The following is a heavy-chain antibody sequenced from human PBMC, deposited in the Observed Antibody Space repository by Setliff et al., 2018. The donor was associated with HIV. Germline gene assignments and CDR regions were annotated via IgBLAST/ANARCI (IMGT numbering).Heavy chain of an antibody. D-gene: IGHD3-10*01. CDR2: INSATGGT. CDR3: ASETGSYYLKGGDRPHFN. CDR1: GYTFTDNY. Sequence: GASVKVSCKASGYTFTDNYIHWVRQAPGQGLEWMAWINSATGGTNYAQNFQGWVTVTRDTSINTVYMELSSLKSDDTAVYYCASETGSYYLKGGDRPHFNWGQGTLVTVSS. V-gene: IGHV1-2*04. J-gene: IGHJ4*02.